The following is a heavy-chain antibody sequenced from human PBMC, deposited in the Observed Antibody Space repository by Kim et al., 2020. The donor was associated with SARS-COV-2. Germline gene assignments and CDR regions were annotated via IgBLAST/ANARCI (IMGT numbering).Heavy chain of an antibody. Sequence: GSLRLSCAASGFTVSNSGMSWVRQTPGRGLEWVSVIGNGGATSYADSVKGRFTISRDSSKNTLYLQMNSLKAEDTAVYYCARSRGYLQFDYWGQGTLLTVSS. J-gene: IGHJ4*02. CDR3: ARSRGYLQFDY. CDR1: GFTVSNSG. D-gene: IGHD3-22*01. V-gene: IGHV3-23*01. CDR2: IGNGGAT.